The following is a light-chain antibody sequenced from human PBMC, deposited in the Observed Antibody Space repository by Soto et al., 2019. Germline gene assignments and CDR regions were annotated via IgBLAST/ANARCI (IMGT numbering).Light chain of an antibody. CDR1: ENINTY. CDR2: GAS. CDR3: QQYTNWPSWT. J-gene: IGKJ1*01. Sequence: EIVMTQSPATLSMSPGERATLSCRASENINTYLAWYQQKPGQAPRLLIYGASTRATGIPARFSGSGSGTEFTLTISSLQSEDFAVYYCQQYTNWPSWTFGQGTKVEFK. V-gene: IGKV3-15*01.